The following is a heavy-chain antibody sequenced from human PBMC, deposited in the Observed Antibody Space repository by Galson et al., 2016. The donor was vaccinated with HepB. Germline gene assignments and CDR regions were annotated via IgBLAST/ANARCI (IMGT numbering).Heavy chain of an antibody. CDR1: GGTFGNHA. CDR2: VIPIFESS. J-gene: IGHJ3*02. D-gene: IGHD7-27*01. Sequence: SVKVSCKASGGTFGNHAIHWVRQAPGQGLEWMGGVIPIFESSSYAQKFQGRVTITADKSTTTAYMELSSLRSADTAVYYCARELGPYAFDIWGQGTMVIVSS. CDR3: ARELGPYAFDI. V-gene: IGHV1-69*06.